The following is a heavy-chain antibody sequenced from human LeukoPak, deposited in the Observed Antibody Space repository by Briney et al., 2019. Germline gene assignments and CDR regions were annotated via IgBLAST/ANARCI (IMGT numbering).Heavy chain of an antibody. CDR2: IIPIFGTA. V-gene: IGHV1-69*05. Sequence: GASVKVSCKASGGTFSSYAISWVRQAPGQGLEWMRGIIPIFGTANYAQRFQGRVTITTDESTSTAYMELSSLRSEDTAVYYCARADSSSSGASWFDPWGQGTLVTVSS. J-gene: IGHJ5*02. CDR1: GGTFSSYA. CDR3: ARADSSSSGASWFDP. D-gene: IGHD6-6*01.